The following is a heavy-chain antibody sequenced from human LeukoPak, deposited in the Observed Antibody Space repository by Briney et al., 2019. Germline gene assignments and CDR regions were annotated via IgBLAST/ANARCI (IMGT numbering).Heavy chain of an antibody. Sequence: PGRSLRLSCAASGFTFSSYGMHWVRQAPGKGLKWVAVIWYDGSNKYYADSVKGRFTISRDNAKNTLYLQMNSLRAEDTAVYYCARISSGNYGLGDYWGQGALVIVSS. CDR1: GFTFSSYG. CDR2: IWYDGSNK. V-gene: IGHV3-33*01. J-gene: IGHJ4*02. CDR3: ARISSGNYGLGDY. D-gene: IGHD1-26*01.